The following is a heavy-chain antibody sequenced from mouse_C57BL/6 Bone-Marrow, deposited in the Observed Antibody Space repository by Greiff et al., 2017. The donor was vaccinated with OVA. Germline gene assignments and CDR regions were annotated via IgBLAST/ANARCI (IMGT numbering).Heavy chain of an antibody. CDR2: IDPSDSYT. D-gene: IGHD2-3*01. CDR1: GYTFTSYW. CDR3: ARGARWPPYAMDY. Sequence: VQLQQPGAELVMPGASVKLSCKASGYTFTSYWMHWVKQRPGQGLEWIGEIDPSDSYTNYNQKFKGKSTLTVDKSSSTAYMQLSSLTSEDSAVYYCARGARWPPYAMDYWGQGTSVTVSS. J-gene: IGHJ4*01. V-gene: IGHV1-69*01.